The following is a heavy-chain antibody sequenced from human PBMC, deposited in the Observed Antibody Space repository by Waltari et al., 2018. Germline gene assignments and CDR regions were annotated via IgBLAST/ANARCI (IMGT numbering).Heavy chain of an antibody. CDR1: GFTFSSYS. V-gene: IGHV3-21*01. Sequence: EVQLVESGGGLVKPGGSLRLSCAASGFTFSSYSMNWVRQAPGKGLGWVSSISSSSSYIYYADSVKGRFTISRDNAKNSLYLQMNSLRAEDTAVYYCARDRLAAAGTADYYYYGMDVWGQGTTVTVSS. D-gene: IGHD6-13*01. J-gene: IGHJ6*02. CDR2: ISSSSSYI. CDR3: ARDRLAAAGTADYYYYGMDV.